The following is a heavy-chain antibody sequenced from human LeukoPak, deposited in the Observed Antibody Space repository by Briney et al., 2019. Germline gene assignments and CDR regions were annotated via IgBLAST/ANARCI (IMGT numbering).Heavy chain of an antibody. CDR1: GGSISSGDYY. CDR3: ARHGTIAAAGFDC. V-gene: IGHV4-39*01. Sequence: SQTLSLTCTVSGGSISSGDYYWSWIRQPPGKGLEWIGSIYYSGSTYYNPSLKSRVTISVDTSKNQFSLKLSSVTAADTAVYYCARHGTIAAAGFDCWGQGTLVTVSS. D-gene: IGHD6-13*01. CDR2: IYYSGST. J-gene: IGHJ4*02.